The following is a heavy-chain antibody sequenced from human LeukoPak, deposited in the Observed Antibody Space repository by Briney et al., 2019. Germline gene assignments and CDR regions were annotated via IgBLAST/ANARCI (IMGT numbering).Heavy chain of an antibody. Sequence: SETLSLTCTISGDSISSSSYYWGWIRQPPGKGLEWIGDIYYRGSTYYSPSLKSRESISIDTSNNQFSLTLNSVTAANTALYFCARRRYYDSTGYLDWGQGTLVTVSS. V-gene: IGHV4-39*01. CDR1: GDSISSSSYY. CDR2: IYYRGST. CDR3: ARRRYYDSTGYLD. D-gene: IGHD3-22*01. J-gene: IGHJ1*01.